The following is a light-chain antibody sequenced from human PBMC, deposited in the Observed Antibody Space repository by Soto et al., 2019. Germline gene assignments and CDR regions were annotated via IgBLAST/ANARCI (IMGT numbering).Light chain of an antibody. CDR2: ATS. CDR3: HKYNHAPT. Sequence: DIQLTQSPSSLSASVGDRVTITCRASQAISSYLAWYQQKPGKVPELLIYATSTLQSGAPSRFSGSGSETDFTLTISSLQPEDVATYYCHKYNHAPTFGGGTKVEIK. CDR1: QAISSY. J-gene: IGKJ4*01. V-gene: IGKV1-27*01.